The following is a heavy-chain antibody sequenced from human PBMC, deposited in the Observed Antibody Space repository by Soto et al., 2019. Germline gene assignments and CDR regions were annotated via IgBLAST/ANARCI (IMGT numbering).Heavy chain of an antibody. CDR3: ARDKGGSPSVYYYYGMDV. J-gene: IGHJ6*02. Sequence: PSLTCTVSGGSISSYYWSWIRQPPGKGLEWIGYIYYSGSTNYNPSLKSRVTISVDTSKNQFSLKLSSVTAADTAVYYCARDKGGSPSVYYYYGMDVWGQGTTVTVSS. D-gene: IGHD2-15*01. CDR1: GGSISSYY. CDR2: IYYSGST. V-gene: IGHV4-59*01.